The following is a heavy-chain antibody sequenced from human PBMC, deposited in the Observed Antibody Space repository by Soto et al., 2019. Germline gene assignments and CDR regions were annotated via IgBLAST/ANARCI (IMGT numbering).Heavy chain of an antibody. Sequence: EVQLVESGEGLVQPGGSLRLSCAASGFTVGNNYMNWVRQAPGKELEWVSVIYSGGRTDYADSVKGRFTISRDSSKNTLFLQMNSLRAEDTAIYYCAARAVAAPRWGQGTLVTVSS. J-gene: IGHJ4*02. CDR3: AARAVAAPR. CDR2: IYSGGRT. CDR1: GFTVGNNY. V-gene: IGHV3-66*01. D-gene: IGHD6-19*01.